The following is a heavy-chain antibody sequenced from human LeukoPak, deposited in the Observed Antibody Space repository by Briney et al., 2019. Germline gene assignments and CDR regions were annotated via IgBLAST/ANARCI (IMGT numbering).Heavy chain of an antibody. J-gene: IGHJ4*02. CDR1: GYTFSSYY. V-gene: IGHV1-46*01. CDR2: INPSGGST. D-gene: IGHD1-26*01. Sequence: ASVKVSCKASGYTFSSYYMHWVRQAPGQGLEWMGIINPSGGSTSYAQKFQGRVTMTRDTSTSTVYMELSSLRSEDTAVYYCARDLVGATTLGYWGQGTLVTVSS. CDR3: ARDLVGATTLGY.